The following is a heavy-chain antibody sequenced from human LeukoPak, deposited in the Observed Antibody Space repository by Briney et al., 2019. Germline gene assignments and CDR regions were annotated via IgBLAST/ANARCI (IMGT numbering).Heavy chain of an antibody. Sequence: DPSETLSLTCAVSGGSISSGGYSWSWIRQPPGKGLEWIGYIYHSGSTYYNPSLKSRVTISVDRSKNQFSLKLSSVTAADTAVNYCAGATLGYCSSTSCSWVGMDVWGQGTTVTVSS. CDR3: AGATLGYCSSTSCSWVGMDV. CDR2: IYHSGST. CDR1: GGSISSGGYS. D-gene: IGHD2-2*01. V-gene: IGHV4-30-2*01. J-gene: IGHJ6*02.